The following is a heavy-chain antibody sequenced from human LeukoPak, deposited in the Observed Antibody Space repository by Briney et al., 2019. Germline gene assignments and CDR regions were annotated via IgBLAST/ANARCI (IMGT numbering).Heavy chain of an antibody. D-gene: IGHD3-10*01. J-gene: IGHJ4*02. CDR2: IYSGGSI. CDR3: ARDPRTYYGSGSLDN. CDR1: GISISDNH. V-gene: IGHV3-66*01. Sequence: GGSLRLSCEASGISISDNHMTWIRQAPGKGLEWVSVIYSGGSIYYADSVKGRFTISRDESKNTVYLQMDSLRAEDSALYFCARDPRTYYGSGSLDNWGQGIRVTVSS.